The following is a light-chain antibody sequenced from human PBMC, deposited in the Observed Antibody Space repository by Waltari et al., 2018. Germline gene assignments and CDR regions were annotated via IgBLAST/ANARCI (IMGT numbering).Light chain of an antibody. CDR1: QTIIQN. CDR3: LQYDNWPWT. Sequence: EIVMTQSPATLSLSPGESATLSCRASQTIIQNPFPWFQQKPGQPPRLLIYCTSTRAPGIPARFSGSGSGTEFSLTISSLQPEDFATYYCLQYDNWPWTFGLGTRLETK. CDR2: CTS. J-gene: IGKJ1*01. V-gene: IGKV3D-15*01.